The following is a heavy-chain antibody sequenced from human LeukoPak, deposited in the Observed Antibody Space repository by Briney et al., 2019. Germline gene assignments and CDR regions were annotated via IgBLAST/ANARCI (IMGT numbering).Heavy chain of an antibody. V-gene: IGHV4-61*02. D-gene: IGHD3-22*01. J-gene: IGHJ4*02. CDR1: GGSISIGSYC. Sequence: SSQTLSLTCTVSGGSISIGSYCWSWIRQPAGKGREWIVLIYTSGSTNYNPSLKSRVTISVDTSKDQFSLKLSSVTAADTAVYYCARDPNYYYDSSGYFIWGPGTLVTVSS. CDR3: ARDPNYYYDSSGYFI. CDR2: IYTSGST.